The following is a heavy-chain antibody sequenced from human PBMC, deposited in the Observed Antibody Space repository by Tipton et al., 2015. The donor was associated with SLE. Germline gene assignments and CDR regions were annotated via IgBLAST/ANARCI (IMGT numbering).Heavy chain of an antibody. J-gene: IGHJ4*02. CDR1: GFTFSDYG. D-gene: IGHD4-17*01. V-gene: IGHV3-33*01. CDR2: IWYDGSNK. Sequence: SLRLSCATSGFTFSDYGIHWVRQAPGKGLEWVAFIWYDGSNKYYADSVKGRFTISKDNSKNTLYLQMNGLRAEDTAIYYCARDAYGDSTVLLDYWGQGTLVTVAS. CDR3: ARDAYGDSTVLLDY.